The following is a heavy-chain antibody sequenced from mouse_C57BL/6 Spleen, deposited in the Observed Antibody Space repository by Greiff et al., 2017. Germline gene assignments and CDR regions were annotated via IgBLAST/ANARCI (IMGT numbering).Heavy chain of an antibody. CDR2: INPSNGGT. CDR3: ARGGSNYLYWYFDV. CDR1: GYTFTSYW. V-gene: IGHV1-53*01. Sequence: VQLKQPGTELVKPGASVKLSCKASGYTFTSYWMHWVKQRPGQGLEWIGNINPSNGGTNYNEKFKSKATLTVDKSSSTAYMQLSSLTSEDSAVYYCARGGSNYLYWYFDVWGTGTTVTVSS. J-gene: IGHJ1*03. D-gene: IGHD2-5*01.